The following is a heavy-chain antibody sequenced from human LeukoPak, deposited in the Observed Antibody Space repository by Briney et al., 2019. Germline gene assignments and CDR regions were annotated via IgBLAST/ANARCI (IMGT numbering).Heavy chain of an antibody. J-gene: IGHJ4*02. CDR2: INHSGST. CDR3: ARGRGSRHPENDY. V-gene: IGHV4-34*01. D-gene: IGHD6-13*01. CDR1: GGSFSGYY. Sequence: SETLSLTCAVYGGSFSGYYWSWIRLPPGKGLEWIGEINHSGSTNYNPSLKSRVTISVDTSKNQFSLKLSSVTAADTAVYYCARGRGSRHPENDYWGQGTLVTVSS.